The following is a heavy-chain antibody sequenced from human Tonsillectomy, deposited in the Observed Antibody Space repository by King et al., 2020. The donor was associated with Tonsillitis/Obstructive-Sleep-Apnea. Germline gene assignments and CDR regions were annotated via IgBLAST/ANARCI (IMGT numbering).Heavy chain of an antibody. D-gene: IGHD5-18*01. V-gene: IGHV4-39*02. CDR1: GGSIRSSSYF. CDR3: ARGAFRDTTTWFDP. Sequence: QLQESGPGLVKASETLSLTCTVSGGSIRSSSYFWAWIRQPPGQGLEWIGSIYHSGNTYYNPSLKSRVSISVDTSKNHFSLNLTSVTAADAAVYYCARGAFRDTTTWFDPWGQGTLVTVSS. CDR2: IYHSGNT. J-gene: IGHJ5*02.